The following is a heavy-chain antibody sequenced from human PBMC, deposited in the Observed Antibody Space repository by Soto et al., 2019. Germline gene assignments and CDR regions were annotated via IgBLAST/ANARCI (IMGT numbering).Heavy chain of an antibody. CDR2: IIPIFGTA. CDR1: GGTFSSYA. V-gene: IGHV1-69*13. D-gene: IGHD3-22*01. CDR3: ARDRGPSSGYYPYWFDP. Sequence: AASVKVSCKASGGTFSSYAISWVRQAPGQRLEWMGEIIPIFGTANYAQKFQGRVTITADESTSTAYMELSSLRSEDTAVYYCARDRGPSSGYYPYWFDPWGQGTLVTVSS. J-gene: IGHJ5*02.